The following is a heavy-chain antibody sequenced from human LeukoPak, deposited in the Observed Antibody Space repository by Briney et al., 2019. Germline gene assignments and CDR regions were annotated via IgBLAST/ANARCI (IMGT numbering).Heavy chain of an antibody. CDR3: AREYSSSGRMYWYFDL. CDR2: IYYSGST. D-gene: IGHD6-6*01. CDR1: GGSISSYY. Sequence: SETLSLTCTVSGGSISSYYWSWIRQPPGKGLEWIGYIYYSGSTNYNPSLKSRVTISVDTSKNQFSLKLSSVTAADTAVYYCAREYSSSGRMYWYFDLWGRGTLVTVSS. V-gene: IGHV4-59*01. J-gene: IGHJ2*01.